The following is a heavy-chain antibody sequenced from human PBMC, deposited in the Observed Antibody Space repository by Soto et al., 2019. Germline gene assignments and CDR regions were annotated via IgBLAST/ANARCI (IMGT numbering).Heavy chain of an antibody. CDR1: GASISGFY. J-gene: IGHJ5*02. CDR3: VRDGTKTLRDWFDP. V-gene: IGHV4-4*07. D-gene: IGHD1-1*01. Sequence: PSETLSLTCTVSGASISGFYWSWIRKSAGKGLEWIGRIYATGTTDYNPSLKSRVMMSVDTSKKQLSLKLRSVTAADTAAYYCVRDGTKTLRDWFDPWGQGISVTVSS. CDR2: IYATGTT.